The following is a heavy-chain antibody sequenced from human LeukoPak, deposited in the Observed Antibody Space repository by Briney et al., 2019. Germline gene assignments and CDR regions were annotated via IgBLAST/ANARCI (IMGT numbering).Heavy chain of an antibody. D-gene: IGHD4-17*01. Sequence: GASVKVSCKASGYTFTSYGISWVRQAPGQGLEWMGWINPNSGGTNYAQKFQGRVTMTRDTSISTAYMELSRLRSDDTAVYYCARDHRDYGDIDYWGQGTLVTVSS. CDR2: INPNSGGT. CDR3: ARDHRDYGDIDY. V-gene: IGHV1-2*02. J-gene: IGHJ4*02. CDR1: GYTFTSYG.